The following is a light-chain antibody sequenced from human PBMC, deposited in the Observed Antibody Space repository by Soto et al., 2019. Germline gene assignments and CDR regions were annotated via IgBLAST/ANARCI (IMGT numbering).Light chain of an antibody. CDR2: SAS. V-gene: IGKV1-27*01. Sequence: DIQMTQSPSSLSASVGDRVTITCRASQDISVYLAWYQQKPGKVPKLLIYSASTLQSGVPSRFSGSGSGTDFTLTISSLQPEDVATYYCQKFHTAPLTFGQGTRLEIQ. CDR1: QDISVY. CDR3: QKFHTAPLT. J-gene: IGKJ5*01.